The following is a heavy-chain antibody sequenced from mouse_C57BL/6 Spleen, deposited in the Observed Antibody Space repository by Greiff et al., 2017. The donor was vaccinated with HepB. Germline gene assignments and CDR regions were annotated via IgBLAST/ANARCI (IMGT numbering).Heavy chain of an antibody. Sequence: VQLQQSGAELVMPGASVKLSCKASGYTFTSYWMHWVKQRPGQGLEWIGEIDPSDSYTNYNQKFKGKSTLTVDKSSSTAYMQLSSLTSEDSAVYYCARSGWAYFDYLGQGTTLTVSS. CDR2: IDPSDSYT. CDR3: ARSGWAYFDY. V-gene: IGHV1-69*01. J-gene: IGHJ2*01. D-gene: IGHD3-2*02. CDR1: GYTFTSYW.